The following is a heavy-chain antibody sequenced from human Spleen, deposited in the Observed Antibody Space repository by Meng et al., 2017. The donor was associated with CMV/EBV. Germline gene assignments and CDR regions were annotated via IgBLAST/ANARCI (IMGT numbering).Heavy chain of an antibody. V-gene: IGHV3-30-3*01. CDR3: ARGGIYCSGTSCYTPLDY. J-gene: IGHJ4*02. CDR1: GFTFSYYA. D-gene: IGHD2-2*02. CDR2: ISYDGGNK. Sequence: GESLKISCAASGFTFSYYAMNWVRQAPGKGLEWVAVISYDGGNKDYADSVKGRFTISRDNSKNTLYLQMNGLRAEDTAVYYCARGGIYCSGTSCYTPLDYWGQGTLVTVSS.